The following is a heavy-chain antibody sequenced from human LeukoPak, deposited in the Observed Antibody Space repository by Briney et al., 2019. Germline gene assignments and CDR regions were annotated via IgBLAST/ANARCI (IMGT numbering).Heavy chain of an antibody. Sequence: PGGSLRLSCAASGFTFSSYAMSWVRQAPGKGLEWVSAISGSGGSTYYTDSVKGRFTISRDNSKNTLYLQMNSLRAEDTAVYYCANQPPWFGELSYWGQGTLVTVSS. J-gene: IGHJ4*02. CDR2: ISGSGGST. D-gene: IGHD3-10*01. CDR3: ANQPPWFGELSY. V-gene: IGHV3-23*01. CDR1: GFTFSSYA.